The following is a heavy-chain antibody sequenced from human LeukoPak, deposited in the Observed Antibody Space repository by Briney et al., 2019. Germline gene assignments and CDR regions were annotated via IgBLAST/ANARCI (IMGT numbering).Heavy chain of an antibody. CDR1: GFTISSYA. CDR2: ISWNSGSI. V-gene: IGHV3-9*03. J-gene: IGHJ4*01. D-gene: IGHD3-10*01. Sequence: GGSLRLSCAASGFTISSYAMHWVRQAPGKGLEWVSGISWNSGSIGYADSVKGRFTISRDNAKNSLYLQMNSLRAEDMALYYCAKGSSTMVRGAPYDYWGHGSLVTVSS. CDR3: AKGSSTMVRGAPYDY.